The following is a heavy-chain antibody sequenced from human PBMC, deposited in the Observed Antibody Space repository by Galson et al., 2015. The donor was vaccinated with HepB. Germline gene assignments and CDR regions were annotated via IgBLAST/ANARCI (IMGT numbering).Heavy chain of an antibody. CDR2: FDPEDGET. D-gene: IGHD2-21*01. CDR1: GYTLTELS. CDR3: ATGVFSLAYCGGDCSGD. J-gene: IGHJ4*02. V-gene: IGHV1-24*01. Sequence: SVKVSCKVSGYTLTELSMHWVRQAPGKGLEWMGGFDPEDGETIYAQKFQGRVTMTEDTSTDTAYMELSSLRSEDTAVYYCATGVFSLAYCGGDCSGDWGQGTLVTVSS.